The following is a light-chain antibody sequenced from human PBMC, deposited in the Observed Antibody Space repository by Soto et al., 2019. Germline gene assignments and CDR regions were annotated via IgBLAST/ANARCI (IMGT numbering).Light chain of an antibody. V-gene: IGLV2-8*01. J-gene: IGLJ2*01. CDR3: SSYTSSSTVV. CDR1: SSDVGGYNY. Sequence: QSALTQPPSASGSPGQSVTISCTGTSSDVGGYNYVSWYQQHPDKAPKLLIYEVNKRPSGVPDRFSGSKSGNTASLTVSGLQAEDEADYYCSSYTSSSTVVFGGGTKLTVL. CDR2: EVN.